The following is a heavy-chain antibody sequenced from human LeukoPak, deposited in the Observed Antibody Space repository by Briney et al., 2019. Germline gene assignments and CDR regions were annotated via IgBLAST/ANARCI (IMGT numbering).Heavy chain of an antibody. J-gene: IGHJ4*02. CDR2: IKQDGSER. V-gene: IGHV3-7*01. Sequence: GGSLRLSCAASGFTFSGFSMSWVRQSPTKGLEWVADIKQDGSERYYVDSVKGRFTISRDNAKNSLSLQMNNLRVEDTAVYYCARAGSHWHYVYWGQGTVVTVSS. CDR3: ARAGSHWHYVY. CDR1: GFTFSGFS. D-gene: IGHD3-10*01.